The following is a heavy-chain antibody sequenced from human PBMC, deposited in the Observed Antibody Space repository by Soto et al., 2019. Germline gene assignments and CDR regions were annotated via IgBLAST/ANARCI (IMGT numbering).Heavy chain of an antibody. Sequence: GGSLRLSCAASGFTFSSYSMNWVRQAPGKGLEWVSYISSSSSTIYYADSVKGRFTISRDNAKNSLYLQMNSLRDEDTAVYYCARDTPNYYGSGTTEYFQHWGQGTLVTVSS. D-gene: IGHD3-10*01. CDR1: GFTFSSYS. CDR3: ARDTPNYYGSGTTEYFQH. V-gene: IGHV3-48*02. CDR2: ISSSSSTI. J-gene: IGHJ1*01.